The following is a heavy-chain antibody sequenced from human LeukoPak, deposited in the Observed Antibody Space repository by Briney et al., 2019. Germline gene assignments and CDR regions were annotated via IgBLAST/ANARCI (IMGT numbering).Heavy chain of an antibody. D-gene: IGHD3-10*01. J-gene: IGHJ3*02. CDR1: GGSISSYY. V-gene: IGHV4-59*01. CDR3: AREGTQLLWFGELLYPDAFDI. Sequence: SETLSLTCTVSGGSISSYYWSWIRQPPGKGLEWIGYIYYSGSTNYNPSLKSRVTISVDTSKNQFSLKLSSVTAADTAVYYCAREGTQLLWFGELLYPDAFDIWGQGTMVTVSS. CDR2: IYYSGST.